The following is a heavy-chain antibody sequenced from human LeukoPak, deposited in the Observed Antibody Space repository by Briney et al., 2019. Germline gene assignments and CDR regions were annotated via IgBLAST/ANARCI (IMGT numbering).Heavy chain of an antibody. CDR2: TYYRSKWSN. CDR1: GVSVSSNSTA. Sequence: SQTLSLTCAISGVSVSSNSTAWNWIRQSPSRGLEWLGRTYYRSKWSNDYAVSVKSRVIINKDTSKNQFSLQLNSVTPEDTAVYYCARRRGTAQAFDYWGQGTLVTVSS. CDR3: ARRRGTAQAFDY. V-gene: IGHV6-1*01. J-gene: IGHJ4*02. D-gene: IGHD6-13*01.